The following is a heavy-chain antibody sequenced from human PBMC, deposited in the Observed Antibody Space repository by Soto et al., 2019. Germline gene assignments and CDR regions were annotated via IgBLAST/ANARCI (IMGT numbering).Heavy chain of an antibody. J-gene: IGHJ4*02. D-gene: IGHD2-2*01. V-gene: IGHV3-64D*06. CDR3: VKDLQTMPDF. CDR1: GFTRHSDS. CDR2: IGRNGEAA. Sequence: GGALRLSCLLSGFTRHSDSMHWVRQPPERRLDYVSAIGRNGEAAFYAASVRGRFIMSRDNPQNTLYLQMSSLRPEDTAIYYCVKDLQTMPDFWGQGTQVTVSS.